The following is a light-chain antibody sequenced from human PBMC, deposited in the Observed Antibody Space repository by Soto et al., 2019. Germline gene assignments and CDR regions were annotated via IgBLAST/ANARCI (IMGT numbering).Light chain of an antibody. CDR2: GAS. CDR3: HQYNNWPPDT. J-gene: IGKJ2*01. CDR1: QSVSSN. V-gene: IGKV3-15*01. Sequence: EIVMTQSPATLSVSPGERATLSCRASQSVSSNLAWYQQKPGHAPRLLIYGASTRAKGIPARFSGSGSGTEFTLTISSLQYADFAVYHCHQYNNWPPDTFGQGTKLEIK.